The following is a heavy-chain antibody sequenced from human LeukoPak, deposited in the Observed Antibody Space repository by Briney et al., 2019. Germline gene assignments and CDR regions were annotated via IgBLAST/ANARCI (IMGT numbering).Heavy chain of an antibody. D-gene: IGHD4-11*01. CDR2: ISGSGGST. CDR1: GFTVSSNY. J-gene: IGHJ4*02. Sequence: GGSLRLSCAASGFTVSSNYMSWVRQAPGKGLEWVSAISGSGGSTYYADSVKGRFTISRDNSKNTLYLQMNSLRAEDTAVYYCAKAIWMTTVTPDYWGQGTLVTVSS. V-gene: IGHV3-23*01. CDR3: AKAIWMTTVTPDY.